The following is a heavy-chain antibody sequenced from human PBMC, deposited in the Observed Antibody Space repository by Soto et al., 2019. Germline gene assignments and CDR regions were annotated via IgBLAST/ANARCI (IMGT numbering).Heavy chain of an antibody. CDR3: ASAYSSSWYGYFDY. D-gene: IGHD6-13*01. J-gene: IGHJ4*02. CDR2: ISYDGSNK. Sequence: GSLRLACAASVFTFSSYAMHWVRQAPGKGLEWVAVISYDGSNKYCADSVKGRFTISRDNSKNTLYLQMNSLRAEDTAVYYCASAYSSSWYGYFDYWGQGTLVTVS. V-gene: IGHV3-30-3*01. CDR1: VFTFSSYA.